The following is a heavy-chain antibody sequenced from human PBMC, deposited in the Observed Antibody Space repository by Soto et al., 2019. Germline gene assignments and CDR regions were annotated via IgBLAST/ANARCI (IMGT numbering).Heavy chain of an antibody. V-gene: IGHV3-9*01. CDR1: GFTFDDYA. Sequence: EVQLVESGGGLVQPGRSLRLSCAASGFTFDDYAMHWVRQAPGKGLEWVSGISWNSGSIGSADSVKGRFTISRDNAKNSLYLQMNSLRAEDTALYYCAKDMHQLLGHAFDIWGQGTMVTFSS. J-gene: IGHJ3*02. CDR2: ISWNSGSI. D-gene: IGHD2-2*01. CDR3: AKDMHQLLGHAFDI.